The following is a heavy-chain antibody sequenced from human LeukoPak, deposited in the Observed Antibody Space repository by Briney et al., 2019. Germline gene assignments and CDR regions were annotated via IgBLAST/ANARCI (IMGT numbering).Heavy chain of an antibody. CDR3: AKVRSRYYYGSGSFDY. V-gene: IGHV3-33*06. D-gene: IGHD3-10*01. CDR1: GFTFSSYG. Sequence: PGGSLRLSCAASGFTFSSYGMHWVRQAPGKGLEWVAVIWYDGSNKYYADSVKGRFTISRDNSKNTLYLQMNSLRAGDTAVYYCAKVRSRYYYGSGSFDYWGQGTLVTVSS. CDR2: IWYDGSNK. J-gene: IGHJ4*02.